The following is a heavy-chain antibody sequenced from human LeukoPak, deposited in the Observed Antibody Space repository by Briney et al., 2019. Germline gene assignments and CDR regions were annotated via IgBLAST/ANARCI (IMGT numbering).Heavy chain of an antibody. J-gene: IGHJ5*02. D-gene: IGHD6-19*01. CDR3: ARGSNSGYSSGWYQGDWFDP. V-gene: IGHV4-39*07. Sequence: SETLSLTCTVSGGSISSSSYYWGWIRQPPGKGLEWIGSIYYSGSTYYNPSLKSRVTISVDTSKNQFSLKLSSVTAADTAVYYCARGSNSGYSSGWYQGDWFDPWGQGTLVTVSS. CDR2: IYYSGST. CDR1: GGSISSSSYY.